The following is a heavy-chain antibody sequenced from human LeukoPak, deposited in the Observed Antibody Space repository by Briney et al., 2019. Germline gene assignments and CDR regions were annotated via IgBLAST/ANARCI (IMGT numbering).Heavy chain of an antibody. Sequence: GASVTVSCKASGYTFTSYYIHWVRQAPGQGLEWMGIINPSGGSTTYAQKFQGRVTMTRDTSTSTAYMEVSSLRSEDTAVYYCARVRFSSGWYIAFDIWGQGTMVTVSS. J-gene: IGHJ3*02. D-gene: IGHD6-19*01. CDR3: ARVRFSSGWYIAFDI. CDR1: GYTFTSYY. CDR2: INPSGGST. V-gene: IGHV1-46*01.